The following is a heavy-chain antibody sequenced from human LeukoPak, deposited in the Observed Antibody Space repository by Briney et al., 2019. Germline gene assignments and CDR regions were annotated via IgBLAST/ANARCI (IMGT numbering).Heavy chain of an antibody. V-gene: IGHV3-21*01. CDR1: GFTFNDYA. CDR2: ISSSSTYI. Sequence: GGSLRLSCAPSGFTFNDYAMHRVRQAPGKGLEWVSSISSSSTYIYYADSVKGRFTVSRDNAKNSLYLQMNSLRAEDTAVYFCASQYTSSRIFDDWGQGTLVTVSS. D-gene: IGHD6-13*01. CDR3: ASQYTSSRIFDD. J-gene: IGHJ4*02.